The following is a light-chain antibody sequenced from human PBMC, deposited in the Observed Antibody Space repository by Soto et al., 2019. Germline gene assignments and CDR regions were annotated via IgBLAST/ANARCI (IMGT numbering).Light chain of an antibody. J-gene: IGLJ1*01. CDR2: EVS. Sequence: QSVLTQPASVSGSPGQSIAISCTGTSSDVGGYNYVSWYQQHPGKAPTLMIHEVSNRPSGISDRFSGSKSGNMASLTISGLQADDEADYYCSSHTSYSTRVFGTGTKLTVL. V-gene: IGLV2-14*01. CDR3: SSHTSYSTRV. CDR1: SSDVGGYNY.